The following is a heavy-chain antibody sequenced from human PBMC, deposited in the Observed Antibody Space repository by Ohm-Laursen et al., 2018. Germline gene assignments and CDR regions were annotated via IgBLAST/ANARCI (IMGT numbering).Heavy chain of an antibody. CDR3: ATMGASRDY. CDR1: GGSFSGYY. Sequence: GTLSLTCAVYGGSFSGYYWSWIRQPPGKGLEWIGYIYYSGSTNYNPSLKSRVTISVDTSKNQFSLKLSSVTAADTAVYYCATMGASRDYWGQGTLVTVSS. CDR2: IYYSGST. D-gene: IGHD1-26*01. J-gene: IGHJ4*02. V-gene: IGHV4-59*01.